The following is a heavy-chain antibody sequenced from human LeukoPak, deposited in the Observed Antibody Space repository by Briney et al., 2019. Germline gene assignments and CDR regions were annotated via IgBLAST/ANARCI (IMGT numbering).Heavy chain of an antibody. V-gene: IGHV3-30*03. J-gene: IGHJ4*02. D-gene: IGHD1-26*01. CDR3: ARERQAGGTPFDY. Sequence: GGSLRLSCAASGFTFSSYWMHWVRQAPGKGLEWVAVVGNDEKTKFYADSLKGRFTISRDNSKNTLYLQMNSLRDEDTAVYYRARERQAGGTPFDYWGQGSLVTVSS. CDR1: GFTFSSYW. CDR2: VGNDEKTK.